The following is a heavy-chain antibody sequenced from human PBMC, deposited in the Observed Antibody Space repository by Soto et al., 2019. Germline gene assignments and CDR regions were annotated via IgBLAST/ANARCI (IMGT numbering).Heavy chain of an antibody. D-gene: IGHD3-10*01. CDR2: ISAYNGNT. CDR1: GYTFTNYG. CDR3: ASSYYASGTPYYYGMDV. V-gene: IGHV1-18*01. Sequence: QVQLVQSGAEVKKPGASVKVSCKASGYTFTNYGISWVRQAPGQGLEWMGWISAYNGNTNYAQKLQGRVTMTTDTYTSTANTELRSLRSDDTAVYYLASSYYASGTPYYYGMDVWGQGTAVTVSS. J-gene: IGHJ6*02.